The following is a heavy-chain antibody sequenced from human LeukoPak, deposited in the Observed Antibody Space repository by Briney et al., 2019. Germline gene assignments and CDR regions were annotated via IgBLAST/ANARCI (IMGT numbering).Heavy chain of an antibody. Sequence: GGSLRLSCAPSGFALSSYAMHWVRQTPGKGLEWVAVIWYDGSNEYYSDSVKGRFAISRDTSNNTLYLQMNNLRAEDTAVYFCARDPGLRLDYWGQGTLLTVSS. CDR3: ARDPGLRLDY. CDR2: IWYDGSNE. V-gene: IGHV3-33*01. J-gene: IGHJ4*02. D-gene: IGHD3-16*01. CDR1: GFALSSYA.